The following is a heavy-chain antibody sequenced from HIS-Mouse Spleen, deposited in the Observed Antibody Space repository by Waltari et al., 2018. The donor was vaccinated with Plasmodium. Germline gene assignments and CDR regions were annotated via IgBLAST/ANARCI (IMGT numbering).Heavy chain of an antibody. CDR2: ISSSSSYI. J-gene: IGHJ2*01. Sequence: EVQLVESGGGLVKPGGSLRLSCAASGFTFSSYSMNWVRRAPGKGLEWVSSISSSSSYIDYADSGKGRFTISRDNAKNSLYLQMNSLRAEDTAVYYCAREDILTGYYNDYWYFDLWGRGTLVTVSS. CDR1: GFTFSSYS. V-gene: IGHV3-21*01. D-gene: IGHD3-9*01. CDR3: AREDILTGYYNDYWYFDL.